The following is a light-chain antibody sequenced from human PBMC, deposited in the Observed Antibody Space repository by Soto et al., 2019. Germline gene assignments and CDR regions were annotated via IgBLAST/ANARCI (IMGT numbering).Light chain of an antibody. Sequence: AIHLTQSPSSLSASVGDRFTITCRASQGISSAVAWYQQKPGKPPKLLMYDASSLESGVPPRFSGSGSGTDFTLSISSLQPEDFATYYCQQFNNYPLTFGQGTRLEIK. CDR1: QGISSA. V-gene: IGKV1D-13*01. CDR2: DAS. CDR3: QQFNNYPLT. J-gene: IGKJ5*01.